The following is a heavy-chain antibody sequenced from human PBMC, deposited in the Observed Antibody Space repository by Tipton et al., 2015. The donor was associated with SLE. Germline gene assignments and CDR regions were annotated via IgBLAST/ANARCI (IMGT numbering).Heavy chain of an antibody. CDR1: GGSISSGSYY. J-gene: IGHJ3*02. V-gene: IGHV4-61*09. CDR2: LYTSGST. Sequence: TLSLTCTVSGGSISSGSYYWSWIRPPPGKGLEWIGYLYTSGSTNYNPSLKSRVTISVDTSKNQFSLKLSSVTAADTAVYYCARNPITMVRGVIPGAFDIWGQGTMVTVSS. D-gene: IGHD3-10*01. CDR3: ARNPITMVRGVIPGAFDI.